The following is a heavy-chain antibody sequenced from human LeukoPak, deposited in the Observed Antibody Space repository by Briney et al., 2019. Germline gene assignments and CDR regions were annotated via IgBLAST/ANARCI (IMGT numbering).Heavy chain of an antibody. J-gene: IGHJ4*02. CDR2: IFYTGST. V-gene: IGHV4-39*07. CDR1: GGSIGSSRYS. Sequence: SETLSLTCTVSGGSIGSSRYSWGWIRQTPGKGLEWIGSIFYTGSTYYNPSLKSRITISQDTSKSHFSLKLRSVTAADTAVYYCARDGGLDTALVTGVFDFWGQGTLVTVSS. D-gene: IGHD5-18*01. CDR3: ARDGGLDTALVTGVFDF.